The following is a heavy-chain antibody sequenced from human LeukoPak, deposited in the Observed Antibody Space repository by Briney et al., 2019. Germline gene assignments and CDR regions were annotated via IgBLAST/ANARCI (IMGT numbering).Heavy chain of an antibody. D-gene: IGHD4-17*01. J-gene: IGHJ4*02. V-gene: IGHV3-30-3*01. Sequence: PGGSLRLSCAASGFTFSSYAMSWVRQAPGKGLEWVAVISYDGSNKYYADSVKGRFTISRDNSKNTLYLQMNSLRAEDTAVYYCARDRANGDYPSLEIDYWGQGTLVTVSS. CDR1: GFTFSSYA. CDR2: ISYDGSNK. CDR3: ARDRANGDYPSLEIDY.